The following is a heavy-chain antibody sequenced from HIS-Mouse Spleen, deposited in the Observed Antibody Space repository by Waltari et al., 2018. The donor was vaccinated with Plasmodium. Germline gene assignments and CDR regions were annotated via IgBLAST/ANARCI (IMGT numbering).Heavy chain of an antibody. CDR2: IYYSWRT. CDR3: ARDRITGTSYFDY. J-gene: IGHJ4*02. CDR1: GGSISSSSYY. D-gene: IGHD1-7*01. V-gene: IGHV4-39*07. Sequence: QLQLQESGPGLVKPSENLSLTCTVSGGSISSSSYYWGWVRQPPGTGLEWIGSIYYSWRTYYNPSLRSRVTISVATSKNQFSLKLSSVTAADTAVYYCARDRITGTSYFDYWGQGTLVTVSS.